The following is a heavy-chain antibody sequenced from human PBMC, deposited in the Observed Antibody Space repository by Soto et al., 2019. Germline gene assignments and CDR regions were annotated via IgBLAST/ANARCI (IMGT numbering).Heavy chain of an antibody. J-gene: IGHJ4*02. V-gene: IGHV4-39*01. CDR3: ARHRVDTAMVTDY. D-gene: IGHD5-18*01. Sequence: SETLSLTCSVSGGSINSDDSFWGWVRQSPGKGLEWIGSLYYGGSTFYNPSLKSRVTISLDTSKNQFSLKLSSVTAADTAVYYCARHRVDTAMVTDYWGQGTLVTVSS. CDR2: LYYGGST. CDR1: GGSINSDDSF.